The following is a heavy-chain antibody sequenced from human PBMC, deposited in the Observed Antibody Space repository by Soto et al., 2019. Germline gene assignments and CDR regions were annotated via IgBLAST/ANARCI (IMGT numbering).Heavy chain of an antibody. CDR1: GFPFSSYS. Sequence: PGGSLRLSCTSSGFPFSSYSMNWVRQAPGKGLDWVSSIISSSSYIYYSDSVKGRFTISRNNEKNSLDLQMNRLRAEDAAVYNCARDGVDIVARASLDIWAQGPMVTVAS. D-gene: IGHD5-12*01. CDR2: IISSSSYI. CDR3: ARDGVDIVARASLDI. J-gene: IGHJ3*02. V-gene: IGHV3-21*01.